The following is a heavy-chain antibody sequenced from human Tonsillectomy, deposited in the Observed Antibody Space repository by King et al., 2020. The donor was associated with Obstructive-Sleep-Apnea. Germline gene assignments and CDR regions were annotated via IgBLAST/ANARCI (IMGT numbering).Heavy chain of an antibody. Sequence: GQLVQSGGGLVKPGGSLRLSCAASGFTFSDYYMSWIRQAPGKGLEWVSYISTDSIYTNYADSVKGRFTISRDKARNSLYLQMNSLRAEDTAVYYCARGRLGGLRYFDWLLLFVHWGQGTLVTVSS. CDR1: GFTFSDYY. CDR2: ISTDSIYT. CDR3: ARGRLGGLRYFDWLLLFVH. J-gene: IGHJ4*02. D-gene: IGHD3-9*01. V-gene: IGHV3-11*06.